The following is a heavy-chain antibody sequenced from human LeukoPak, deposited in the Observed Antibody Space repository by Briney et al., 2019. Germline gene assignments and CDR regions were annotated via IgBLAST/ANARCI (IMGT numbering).Heavy chain of an antibody. D-gene: IGHD2-15*01. CDR1: GYSISSGYY. V-gene: IGHV3-11*04. CDR3: ARVHGGYPFDY. Sequence: LSLTCTVSGYSISSGYYWGWIRQPPGKGLEWVSYISGSSSTIYYADSVEGRFTISRDNAKNSLYMQMNSLRAEDTAVYYCARVHGGYPFDYWGQGTLVTVSS. J-gene: IGHJ4*02. CDR2: ISGSSSTI.